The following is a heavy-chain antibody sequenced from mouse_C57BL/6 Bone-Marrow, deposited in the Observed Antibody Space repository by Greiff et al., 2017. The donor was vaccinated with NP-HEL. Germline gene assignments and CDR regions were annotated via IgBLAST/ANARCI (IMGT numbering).Heavy chain of an antibody. V-gene: IGHV1-59*01. Sequence: QVQLQQSGAELVRPGTSVKLSCKASGYTFTSYWMHWVKQRPGQGLEWIGVIDPSDSYTNYNQKFKGKATLTVDTSSSTAYMQLSSLTSEDSAVYYCARTAQARDYWYFDVWGTGTTVTVSS. CDR3: ARTAQARDYWYFDV. D-gene: IGHD3-2*02. J-gene: IGHJ1*03. CDR2: IDPSDSYT. CDR1: GYTFTSYW.